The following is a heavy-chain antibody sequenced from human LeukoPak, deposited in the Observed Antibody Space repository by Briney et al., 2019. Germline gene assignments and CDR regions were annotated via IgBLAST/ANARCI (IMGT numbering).Heavy chain of an antibody. Sequence: PGGSLRLSCAASGFTFSSYAMSWVRQAPGKGLEWVSAISGSGGSTYYADSVKGRFTISGDNSKNTLYLQMNSLRAEDTAVYYCAKSHSSGYDFDYWGQGTLVTVSS. CDR3: AKSHSSGYDFDY. J-gene: IGHJ4*02. CDR1: GFTFSSYA. CDR2: ISGSGGST. D-gene: IGHD3-22*01. V-gene: IGHV3-23*01.